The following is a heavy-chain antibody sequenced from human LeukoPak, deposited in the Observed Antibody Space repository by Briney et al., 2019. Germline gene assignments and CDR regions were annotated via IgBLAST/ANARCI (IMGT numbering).Heavy chain of an antibody. CDR2: IYNSGST. D-gene: IGHD6-25*01. V-gene: IGHV4-39*01. CDR1: GGSISSSTYY. J-gene: IGHJ5*02. Sequence: SETLSLTCSVSGGSISSSTYYWGWIRQPPGKGLEWIGNIYNSGSTYYNPSLKSRVTISVDTSKNQFSLKLSSVTAADTAVYYCARQAYSSDLGWFDPWGQGTLVTVSS. CDR3: ARQAYSSDLGWFDP.